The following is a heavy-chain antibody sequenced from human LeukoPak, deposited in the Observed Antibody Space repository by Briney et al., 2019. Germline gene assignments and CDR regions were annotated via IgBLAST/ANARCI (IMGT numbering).Heavy chain of an antibody. J-gene: IGHJ4*02. Sequence: ASVKVSCKASGYTFTGYYMHWVRQAPGQGLEWMGWINPNSGGTNYAQKFQGRVTMTRDTSISTAYMELSRLRSDDTALYYCAKDLSGKAAAGTLDYWGQGTLVTVSS. CDR3: AKDLSGKAAAGTLDY. CDR1: GYTFTGYY. V-gene: IGHV1-2*02. D-gene: IGHD6-13*01. CDR2: INPNSGGT.